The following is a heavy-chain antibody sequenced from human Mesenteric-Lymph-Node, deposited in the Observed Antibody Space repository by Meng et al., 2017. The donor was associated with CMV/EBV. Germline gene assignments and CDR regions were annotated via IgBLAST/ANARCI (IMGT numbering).Heavy chain of an antibody. J-gene: IGHJ4*02. CDR3: ARRGGGPHRFYDY. V-gene: IGHV4-34*01. CDR2: INHSGST. D-gene: IGHD2/OR15-2a*01. CDR1: GGAFSDYY. Sequence: WAVYGGAFSDYYWSWIRQPPGKGLGWIGEINHSGSTNNNPSLKSRVTISGDTSKNQFSLKLSSVNAADTAVYYCARRGGGPHRFYDYWGQGTLVTVSS.